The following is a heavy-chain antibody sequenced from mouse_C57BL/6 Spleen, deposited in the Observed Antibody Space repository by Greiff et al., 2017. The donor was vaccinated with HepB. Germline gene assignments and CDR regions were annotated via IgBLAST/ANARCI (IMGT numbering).Heavy chain of an antibody. CDR2: IYPGSGNT. CDR1: GYTFTDYY. J-gene: IGHJ2*01. Sequence: QVQLQQSGAELVRPGASVKLSCKASGYTFTDYYINWVKQRPGQGLEWIARIYPGSGNTYYNEKFKGKATLTAEKSSSTAYMQLSSLTSEDSAVYFCAREGNYGGYYFDYWGQGTTLTVSS. CDR3: AREGNYGGYYFDY. V-gene: IGHV1-76*01. D-gene: IGHD2-1*01.